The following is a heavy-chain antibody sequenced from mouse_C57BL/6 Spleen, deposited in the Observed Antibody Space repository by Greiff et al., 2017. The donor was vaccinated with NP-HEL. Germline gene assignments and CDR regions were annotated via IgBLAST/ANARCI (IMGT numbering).Heavy chain of an antibody. CDR3: AKNYGSPSSLYWYFDV. Sequence: VQLQQPGAELVMPGASVKLSCKASGYTFTSYWMHWVKQRPGQGLEWIGEIDPSDSYTNYNQKFKGKSTLTVDKSSSTAYMQLSSLTSEDSAVYYCAKNYGSPSSLYWYFDVWGTGTTVTVSS. CDR1: GYTFTSYW. J-gene: IGHJ1*03. CDR2: IDPSDSYT. D-gene: IGHD1-1*01. V-gene: IGHV1-69*01.